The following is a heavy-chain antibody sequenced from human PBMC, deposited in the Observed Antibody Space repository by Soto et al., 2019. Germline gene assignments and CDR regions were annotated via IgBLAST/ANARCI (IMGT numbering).Heavy chain of an antibody. D-gene: IGHD2-15*01. CDR2: ISGSGGST. CDR1: GFTFSSYA. CDR3: AKDGWCSGGSCYSPSGTYDY. J-gene: IGHJ4*02. V-gene: IGHV3-23*01. Sequence: EVQLLESGGGLVQPGGSLRLSCAASGFTFSSYAMSWVRQAPGKGLEWVSAISGSGGSTYYADSVKGRFTISRDNSKNTLYLQMNSLRAEDTAVYYCAKDGWCSGGSCYSPSGTYDYWGQGTLVTVSS.